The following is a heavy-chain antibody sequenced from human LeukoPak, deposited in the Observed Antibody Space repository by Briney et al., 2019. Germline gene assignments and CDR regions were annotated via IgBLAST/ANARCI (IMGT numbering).Heavy chain of an antibody. Sequence: GASVKVSCRVSGYTLTELSMHWVRQAPGQGLEWMGIINPSGGSTSYAQKFQGRVTMTRDTSTSTVYMELSSLRSEDTAVYYCARDEGSSSSLVGDYWGQGTLVTVSS. CDR3: ARDEGSSSSLVGDY. CDR1: GYTLTELS. J-gene: IGHJ4*02. CDR2: INPSGGST. D-gene: IGHD6-6*01. V-gene: IGHV1-46*01.